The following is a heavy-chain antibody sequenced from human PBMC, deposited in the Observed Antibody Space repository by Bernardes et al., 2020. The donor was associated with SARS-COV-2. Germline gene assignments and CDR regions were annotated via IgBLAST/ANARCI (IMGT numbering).Heavy chain of an antibody. CDR1: GFTFSSYW. CDR2: ITPDGSKT. J-gene: IGHJ6*02. Sequence: GGSLSLSCTASGFTFSSYWMHWGRQVPGKGLVWVSRITPDGSKTDYADSVKGRFTISRDNAKNTLYLQMNTLRAEDTVVYYCATGGFGGSAPGMDAWGQGTTVTVSS. CDR3: ATGGFGGSAPGMDA. V-gene: IGHV3-74*01. D-gene: IGHD3-10*01.